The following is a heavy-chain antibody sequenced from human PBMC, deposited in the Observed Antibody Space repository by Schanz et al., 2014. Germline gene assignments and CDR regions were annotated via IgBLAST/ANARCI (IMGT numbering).Heavy chain of an antibody. CDR3: ARAVENTGWYACLCGAFDI. CDR2: TYFRTKWNN. D-gene: IGHD6-19*01. J-gene: IGHJ3*02. Sequence: QVQLQQSGPGLVKPSQTLSLTCAISGDSVSSNSAAWSWIRQSPSRGLEWLGMTYFRTKWNNDYEISENRRIAISPDSTKNPFSLQLNSVTPEDTAVYYCARAVENTGWYACLCGAFDIWGQGTMVTVSS. V-gene: IGHV6-1*01. CDR1: GDSVSSNSAA.